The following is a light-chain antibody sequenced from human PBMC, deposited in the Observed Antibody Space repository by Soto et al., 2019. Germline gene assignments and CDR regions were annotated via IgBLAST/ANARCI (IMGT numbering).Light chain of an antibody. Sequence: DIQMTQSPSTLSAAVGDRVTITFRASQSISTWLAWYQQKPGKAPNLLIYDASSLESGVPSRFSGSGSGTEFTLTISSLHPDDFATYYCQQYNTYWTFGQGTKVDIK. V-gene: IGKV1-5*01. CDR1: QSISTW. J-gene: IGKJ1*01. CDR2: DAS. CDR3: QQYNTYWT.